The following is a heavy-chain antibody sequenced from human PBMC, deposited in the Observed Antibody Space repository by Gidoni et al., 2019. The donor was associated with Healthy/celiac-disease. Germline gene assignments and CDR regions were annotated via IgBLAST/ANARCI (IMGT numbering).Heavy chain of an antibody. CDR2: MNPNSGNT. CDR3: ARARGGVAAAGTGWFDP. J-gene: IGHJ5*02. Sequence: QVQLVQSGAEVKKPGASVKVSCKASAYTFTSYDINWVRQAPGQGLEWMGWMNPNSGNTGYAQKFQGRVTMTRSTSISTAYMELSSLRSEDTAVYYCARARGGVAAAGTGWFDPWGQGTLVTVSS. D-gene: IGHD6-13*01. V-gene: IGHV1-8*01. CDR1: AYTFTSYD.